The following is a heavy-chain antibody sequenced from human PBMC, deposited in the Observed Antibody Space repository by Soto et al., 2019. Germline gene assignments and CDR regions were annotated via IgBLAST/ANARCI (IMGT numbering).Heavy chain of an antibody. V-gene: IGHV4-59*01. CDR2: IYHSGRS. CDR1: GFSISNYD. CDR3: AKGAIPGSPDCLDT. J-gene: IGHJ5*02. D-gene: IGHD1-26*01. Sequence: SATXSLTCTVSGFSISNYDLSWVRQTPGKGLEWIANIYHSGRSNYNPSLKSRVIISVDTPNNQFSLTLTSVTAADTAVYYCAKGAIPGSPDCLDTRGQGTPVTVSS.